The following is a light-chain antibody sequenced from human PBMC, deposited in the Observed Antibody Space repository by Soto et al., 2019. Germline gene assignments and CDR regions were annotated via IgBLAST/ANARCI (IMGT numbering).Light chain of an antibody. CDR3: QQRSNWLT. V-gene: IGKV3D-11*01. Sequence: EIVLTQSPATLSLSPGERATLSCRASQGVSSYLAWYQQKPGQAPRLLIYDASNRATGIPARFSGSGPGTDFTLTVSSLEPEDCAFYYCQQRSNWLTFGGGTKVEIK. J-gene: IGKJ4*01. CDR2: DAS. CDR1: QGVSSY.